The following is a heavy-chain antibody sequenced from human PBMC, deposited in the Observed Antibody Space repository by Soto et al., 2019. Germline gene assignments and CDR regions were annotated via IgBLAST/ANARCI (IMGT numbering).Heavy chain of an antibody. CDR3: ARHVYCTSTTCYWFDY. V-gene: IGHV4-59*08. Sequence: SETLSLTCTVSGGSISSYYWSWIRQPPGKGLEWIGYIYYSGSTNYNPSLKSRVTISVDTSKNQFSLKLSSVTAADTAVYYCARHVYCTSTTCYWFDYWGHGTLVTVSS. J-gene: IGHJ4*01. CDR1: GGSISSYY. CDR2: IYYSGST. D-gene: IGHD2-2*01.